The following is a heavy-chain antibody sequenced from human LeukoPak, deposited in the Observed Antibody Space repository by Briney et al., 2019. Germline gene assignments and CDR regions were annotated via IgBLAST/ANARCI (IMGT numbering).Heavy chain of an antibody. CDR2: INHSGST. CDR1: GGSFSGYY. D-gene: IGHD3-10*01. V-gene: IGHV4-34*01. Sequence: SETLSLTCAVYGGSFSGYYWSWIRQPPGKGLEWIGEINHSGSTNYNPSLKSRVTISVDTSKNQFSLKLSSVTAADTAVYYCARGGVTMVRGVRRGDYFDYWGQGTLVTVSS. CDR3: ARGGVTMVRGVRRGDYFDY. J-gene: IGHJ4*02.